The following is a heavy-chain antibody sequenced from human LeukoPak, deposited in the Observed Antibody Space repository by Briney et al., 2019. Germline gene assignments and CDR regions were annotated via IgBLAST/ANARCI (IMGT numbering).Heavy chain of an antibody. CDR3: AKDRGGMSTYDAFDI. D-gene: IGHD2-15*01. J-gene: IGHJ3*02. Sequence: GGSLRLSCAASGFTFSSYAMSWVRQAPGKGLEWVSAISGSGGSTYYADSVKGRFTISRDNSKNTLYLQMNSLRVEDSAVYYCAKDRGGMSTYDAFDIWGQGTMVTVSS. CDR2: ISGSGGST. CDR1: GFTFSSYA. V-gene: IGHV3-23*01.